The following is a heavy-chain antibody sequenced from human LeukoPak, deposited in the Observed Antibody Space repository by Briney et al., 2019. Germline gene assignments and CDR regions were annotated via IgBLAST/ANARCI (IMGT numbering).Heavy chain of an antibody. CDR2: IYPSDSDT. Sequence: GESLKISCKGSGYSFTTYWIGWVRRMPGKGLEHMGVIYPSDSDTRYSPSFQGQVTISADKSINTAYLQWSSLKPSDSAIYYCARGHPSLVPPGAYDYWGQGTLVTVSS. V-gene: IGHV5-51*01. J-gene: IGHJ4*02. D-gene: IGHD2-2*01. CDR3: ARGHPSLVPPGAYDY. CDR1: GYSFTTYW.